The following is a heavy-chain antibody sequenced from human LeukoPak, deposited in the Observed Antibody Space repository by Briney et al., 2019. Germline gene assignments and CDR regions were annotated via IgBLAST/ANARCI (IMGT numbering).Heavy chain of an antibody. CDR2: ISGSGGST. V-gene: IGHV3-23*01. CDR3: AKVWIPYGSGSYDAFDI. Sequence: GGSLRLSCAASGFTFSSYAMSWVRQAPGKGLEWVSAISGSGGSTYYADSVKGRFTISRDNAKNSLYLQMSSLRAEDTALYYCAKVWIPYGSGSYDAFDIWGQGTMVTVSS. J-gene: IGHJ3*02. CDR1: GFTFSSYA. D-gene: IGHD3-10*01.